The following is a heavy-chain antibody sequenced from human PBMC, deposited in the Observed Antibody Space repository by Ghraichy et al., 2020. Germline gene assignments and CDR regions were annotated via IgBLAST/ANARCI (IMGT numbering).Heavy chain of an antibody. J-gene: IGHJ6*03. CDR3: ACLDSGCFHYFHMDV. CDR2: VNARGGNT. D-gene: IGHD3-22*01. V-gene: IGHV3-23*01. Sequence: GGSLRLSCAASGFTFNSYAMTWVRQAPGKGLEWVSGVNARGGNTNYADSVKGRFTISRDNSKNTLYLQMTSLRAEDTAIYYCACLDSGCFHYFHMDVWGKGTTVTVSS. CDR1: GFTFNSYA.